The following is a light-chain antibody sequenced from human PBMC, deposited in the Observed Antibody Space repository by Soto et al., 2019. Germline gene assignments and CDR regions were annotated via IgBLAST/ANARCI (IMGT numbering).Light chain of an antibody. J-gene: IGLJ2*01. CDR1: SGSVSSSYY. Sequence: QTVVTQEPSFSVSPGGTVTLTCGLSSGSVSSSYYPTWYQQTPGQTPRTLIYNTNRRSSGVPDRFSGSILGNRAALTITGAQADDESDYYCALYMGSGSVVFGGGTKLTVL. V-gene: IGLV8-61*01. CDR3: ALYMGSGSVV. CDR2: NTN.